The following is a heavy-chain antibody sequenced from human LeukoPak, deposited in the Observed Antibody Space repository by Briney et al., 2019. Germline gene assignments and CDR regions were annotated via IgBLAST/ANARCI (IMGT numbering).Heavy chain of an antibody. Sequence: ASVKVSCKASGYTFTGYYMHWVRQAPGQGLEWMGWINPNSGGTNYAQKFQGRVTMTRDTSISTAYMELSRLRSDDTAVYYCARRAVAGIGGYYFDYWDQGTLVTVSS. J-gene: IGHJ4*02. CDR2: INPNSGGT. V-gene: IGHV1-2*02. D-gene: IGHD6-19*01. CDR1: GYTFTGYY. CDR3: ARRAVAGIGGYYFDY.